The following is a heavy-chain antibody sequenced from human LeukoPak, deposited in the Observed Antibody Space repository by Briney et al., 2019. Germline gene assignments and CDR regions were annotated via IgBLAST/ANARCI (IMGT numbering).Heavy chain of an antibody. CDR3: ALGSGSYYRYYYYGMDV. CDR1: GYTFTSYG. J-gene: IGHJ6*02. CDR2: ISAYNGNT. D-gene: IGHD3-10*01. Sequence: ASVKVSCKASGYTFTSYGISWVRQAPGQGLEWMGWISAYNGNTNYAQKFQGRVTMTRNTSISTAYMELSSLRSEDTAVYYCALGSGSYYRYYYYGMDVWGQGTTVTVSS. V-gene: IGHV1-18*01.